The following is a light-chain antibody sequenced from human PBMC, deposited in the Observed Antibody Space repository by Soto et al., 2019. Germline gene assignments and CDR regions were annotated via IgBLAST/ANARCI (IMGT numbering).Light chain of an antibody. J-gene: IGKJ3*01. CDR2: AAS. CDR3: QQYGGSPFT. CDR1: QSVSVNS. Sequence: EIVLTQSPGTLSLSPGERATLSCRASQSVSVNSLAWYHQKGGQAPRLLIYAASTRATGVPDRFSGTGSGTDFALTISRLETDGSAVYYCQQYGGSPFTFGPGTKVDIK. V-gene: IGKV3-20*01.